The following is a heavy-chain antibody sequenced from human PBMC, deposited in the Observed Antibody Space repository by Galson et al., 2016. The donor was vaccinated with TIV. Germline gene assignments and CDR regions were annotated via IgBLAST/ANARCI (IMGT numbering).Heavy chain of an antibody. D-gene: IGHD6-19*01. J-gene: IGHJ4*02. Sequence: SLRLSCAASGFTFSSHAMDWVRQAPGKGLEWVANIEPDGDERHYVDSVRGRFTISRDNAKNSLFLEMNHLRAEDTAVYYCARGTTLTEVADIFEYWGQGALVTVSS. CDR1: GFTFSSHA. V-gene: IGHV3-7*01. CDR2: IEPDGDER. CDR3: ARGTTLTEVADIFEY.